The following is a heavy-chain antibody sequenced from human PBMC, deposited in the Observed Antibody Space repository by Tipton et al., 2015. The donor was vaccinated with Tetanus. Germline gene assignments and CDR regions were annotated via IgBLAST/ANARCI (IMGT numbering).Heavy chain of an antibody. D-gene: IGHD3-3*01. CDR2: INPNSGGT. J-gene: IGHJ3*02. CDR3: ARAAIFGVVRGGTFDI. CDR1: GYTFTGYY. Sequence: QLVQSGAEVKKPGASVKVSCKASGYTFTGYYMHWVRQAPGQGLEWMGWINPNSGGTNYAQKFQGRVTMTRDTSISTAYMELSRLRSDDTAVYYCARAAIFGVVRGGTFDIWGQGTMVTVSS. V-gene: IGHV1-2*02.